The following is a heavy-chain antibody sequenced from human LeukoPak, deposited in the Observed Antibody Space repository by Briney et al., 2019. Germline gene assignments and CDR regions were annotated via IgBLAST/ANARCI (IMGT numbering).Heavy chain of an antibody. CDR1: GFTFNSYG. CDR3: AKDRHTLDSFDI. D-gene: IGHD1-1*01. J-gene: IGHJ3*02. V-gene: IGHV3-23*01. CDR2: ISAGGST. Sequence: GGSLRLSCAASGFTFNSYGMCWLRQAPGKGLEWVPGISAGGSTYYADSVRGRFTISRDNSKNTLYLQMNSLRAEDTAVYYCAKDRHTLDSFDIWGQGTMVTVSS.